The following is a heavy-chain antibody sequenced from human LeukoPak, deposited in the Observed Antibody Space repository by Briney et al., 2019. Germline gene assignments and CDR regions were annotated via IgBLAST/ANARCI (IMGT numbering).Heavy chain of an antibody. CDR1: GGTFSSYA. D-gene: IGHD6-13*01. Sequence: SVKVSCKASGGTFSSYAISWVRQAPGQGLEWMGRIIPILGIANYAQKFQGRVTITADKSTSTAYMELSSLRSEDTAVYYCAREMGLAAAGPRYWGQGTLVTVSS. J-gene: IGHJ4*02. CDR2: IIPILGIA. CDR3: AREMGLAAAGPRY. V-gene: IGHV1-69*04.